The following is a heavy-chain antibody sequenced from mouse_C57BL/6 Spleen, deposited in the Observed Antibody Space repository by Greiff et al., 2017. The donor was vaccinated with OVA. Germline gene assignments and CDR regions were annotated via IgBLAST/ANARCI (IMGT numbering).Heavy chain of an antibody. D-gene: IGHD2-4*01. Sequence: QVQLQQPGAELVKPGASVKLSCKASGYTFTSYWMHWVKQRPGQGLEWIGMIHPNSGSTNYNEKFKSKATLTVDKSSSTAYMQLSSLTSEDSAVYYCAISRGYYYDAPDYWGQCTTLTVSS. J-gene: IGHJ2*01. CDR2: IHPNSGST. CDR3: AISRGYYYDAPDY. V-gene: IGHV1-64*01. CDR1: GYTFTSYW.